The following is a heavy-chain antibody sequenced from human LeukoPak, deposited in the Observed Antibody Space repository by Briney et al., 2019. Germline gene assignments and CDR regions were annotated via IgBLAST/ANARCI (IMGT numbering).Heavy chain of an antibody. CDR2: ISDDGSNK. V-gene: IGHV3-30-3*01. CDR3: ARDEVGRVYDILTGYEDY. J-gene: IGHJ4*02. CDR1: GFTFSSYA. D-gene: IGHD3-9*01. Sequence: GGSLRLSCAASGFTFSSYAMHWVRQAPGKGLEWVAVISDDGSNKYFADSVKGRFTISRDNSRNTLYLQMNSLRAEDTAVYYCARDEVGRVYDILTGYEDYWGQGTLVTVSS.